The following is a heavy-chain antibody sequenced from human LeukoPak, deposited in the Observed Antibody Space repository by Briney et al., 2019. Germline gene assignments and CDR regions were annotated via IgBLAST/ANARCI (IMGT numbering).Heavy chain of an antibody. J-gene: IGHJ4*02. CDR1: RYSISSGYY. CDR3: PRGLHGYRLPRIDY. D-gene: IGHD5-18*01. V-gene: IGHV4-38-2*01. Sequence: PSETLSLTCAVSRYSISSGYYWGWIRQPPGKGLEWIGRIHHSGRTYYNPSLKSRVTISVDTTKNHFSSKLSSVTPAASAGFYCPRGLHGYRLPRIDYWGQGTLVTVSS. CDR2: IHHSGRT.